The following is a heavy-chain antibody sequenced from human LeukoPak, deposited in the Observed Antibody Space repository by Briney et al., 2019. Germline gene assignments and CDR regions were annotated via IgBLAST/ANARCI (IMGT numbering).Heavy chain of an antibody. CDR3: AINLAPVVRRLDY. CDR2: MNPNSGNT. CDR1: GYTFTSYD. D-gene: IGHD3-10*01. Sequence: EASVKVSCKASGYTFTSYDINWVRQATGQGLEWMGWMNPNSGNTGYAQKFQGRVTMTRNTSISTAYMELSSLRSEDTAVYYCAINLAPVVRRLDYWGQGTLVTVSS. J-gene: IGHJ4*02. V-gene: IGHV1-8*01.